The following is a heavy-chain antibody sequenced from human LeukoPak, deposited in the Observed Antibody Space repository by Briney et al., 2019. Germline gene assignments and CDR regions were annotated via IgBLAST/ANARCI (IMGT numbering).Heavy chain of an antibody. CDR3: ARPLVVRGVIENWFDP. CDR1: GYSFTSYW. D-gene: IGHD3-10*01. V-gene: IGHV5-10-1*01. CDR2: IDPSDSYT. Sequence: GESLKISCKGPGYSFTSYWISWVRQMPGKGLEWMGRIDPSDSYTNYSPSFQGHVTISADKSISTAYLQWGSLKASDTAMYYCARPLVVRGVIENWFDPWGQGTLVTVSS. J-gene: IGHJ5*02.